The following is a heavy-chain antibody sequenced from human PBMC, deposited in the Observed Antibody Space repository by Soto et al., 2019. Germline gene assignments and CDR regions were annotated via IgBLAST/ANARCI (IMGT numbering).Heavy chain of an antibody. CDR3: ASSTMVRGVIITSHYYYGMDV. J-gene: IGHJ6*02. CDR1: GYTFTGYY. V-gene: IGHV1-2*02. Sequence: GASVKVSCKASGYTFTGYYMHWVRQAPGQGLEWMGWINPNSGGTNYAQKFQGRVTMTRDTSISTAYMELSRLRSDDTAVYYCASSTMVRGVIITSHYYYGMDVWGQGTTVTVSS. CDR2: INPNSGGT. D-gene: IGHD3-10*01.